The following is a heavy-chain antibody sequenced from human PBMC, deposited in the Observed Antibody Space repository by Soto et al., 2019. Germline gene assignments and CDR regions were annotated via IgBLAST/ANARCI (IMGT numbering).Heavy chain of an antibody. J-gene: IGHJ4*02. CDR3: DSVSIIGFSFDY. V-gene: IGHV4-30-4*01. CDR1: GGSISTGDYY. Sequence: SETLSLTCTVSGGSISTGDYYWSWIRQPPGKGLEWIGYIYYSGSTYYNPSLKSRVTISVDTSKNQFSLKLSSVTAADTAVYYCDSVSIIGFSFDYWGQGTLVTVSS. CDR2: IYYSGST. D-gene: IGHD1-20*01.